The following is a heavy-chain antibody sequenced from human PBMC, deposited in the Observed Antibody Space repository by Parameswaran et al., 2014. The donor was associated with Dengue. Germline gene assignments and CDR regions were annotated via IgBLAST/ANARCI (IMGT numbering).Heavy chain of an antibody. Sequence: PGKGLEWIGSIHYSGSTFYNGSLKSRVTISADTSKNQFSLKLSSVTAADTAVYYCGRHWSPAVDYFDYWGQGTLVTVSS. J-gene: IGHJ4*02. CDR3: GRHWSPAVDYFDY. D-gene: IGHD6-19*01. V-gene: IGHV4-39*01. CDR2: IHYSGST.